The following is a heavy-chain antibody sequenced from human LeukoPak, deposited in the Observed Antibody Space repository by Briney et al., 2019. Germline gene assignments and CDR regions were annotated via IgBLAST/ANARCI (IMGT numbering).Heavy chain of an antibody. CDR1: GFTFSSYA. D-gene: IGHD5-18*01. CDR3: ARGVLSGYSYGTGPNFDY. V-gene: IGHV4-34*01. J-gene: IGHJ4*02. Sequence: PGGSLRLSCAASGFTFSSYAMSWVRQAPGKGLEWIGEINHSGSTNYNPSLKSRVTISVDTSKNQFSLRLSSVTAADTAVYYCARGVLSGYSYGTGPNFDYWGQGTLVTVSS. CDR2: INHSGST.